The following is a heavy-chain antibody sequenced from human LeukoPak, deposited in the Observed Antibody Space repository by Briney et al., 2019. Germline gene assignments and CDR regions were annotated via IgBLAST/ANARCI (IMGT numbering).Heavy chain of an antibody. D-gene: IGHD3-22*01. CDR2: INPNSGGT. J-gene: IGHJ1*01. V-gene: IGHV1-2*02. Sequence: ASVTVSCTASDYTFTVYYMHWVRQAPGQGLEWMGWINPNSGGTNYAQKFQGRVTMTRDTSISTAYMELSRLRSDDTAVYYCARDGVGYYDSSGYYYFQHWGQGTLVTVSS. CDR1: DYTFTVYY. CDR3: ARDGVGYYDSSGYYYFQH.